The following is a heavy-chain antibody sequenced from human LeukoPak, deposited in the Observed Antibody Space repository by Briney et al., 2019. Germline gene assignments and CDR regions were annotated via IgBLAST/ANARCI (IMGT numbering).Heavy chain of an antibody. CDR2: INHSGST. Sequence: PSETLSLTCAVYGGSFSGYYWSWIRQPPGKGLEWIGEINHSGSTNYNPSLKSRVTISVDTSKNQFSLKLSSVTAADTAVYYCARGILRYFVWLLDYWGQGTLVTVSS. CDR3: ARGILRYFVWLLDY. D-gene: IGHD3-9*01. J-gene: IGHJ4*02. CDR1: GGSFSGYY. V-gene: IGHV4-34*01.